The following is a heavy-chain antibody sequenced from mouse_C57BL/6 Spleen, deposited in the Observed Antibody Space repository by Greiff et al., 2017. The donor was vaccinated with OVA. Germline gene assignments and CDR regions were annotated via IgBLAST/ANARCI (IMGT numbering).Heavy chain of an antibody. J-gene: IGHJ2*01. CDR1: GYTFPGYW. CDR2: ILPGSGSP. Sequence: VQLPQSGAELMQPGASVKLSCEATGYTFPGYWIKWVKQRPGHGLEWIGEILPGSGSPNYTEQFKGKATFPADTYSNTAYMKLSRRTTEDSAIYYCARCDYDVFDYWGQGTTLTVSA. V-gene: IGHV1-9*01. D-gene: IGHD2-4*01. CDR3: ARCDYDVFDY.